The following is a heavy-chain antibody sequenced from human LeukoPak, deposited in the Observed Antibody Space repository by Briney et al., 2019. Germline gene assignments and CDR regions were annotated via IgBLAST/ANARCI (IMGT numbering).Heavy chain of an antibody. CDR2: IYYSGST. CDR3: ARVDTAMVTDY. CDR1: GGSISSSSYY. J-gene: IGHJ4*02. D-gene: IGHD5-18*01. V-gene: IGHV4-39*01. Sequence: SETLSLTCTVSGGSISSSSYYWGWIRQPPGKGLEWIGSIYYSGSTYYNPSLKSRVTISVDTSKNQYSLKLSSVTAADTAVYYCARVDTAMVTDYWGQGTLVTVSS.